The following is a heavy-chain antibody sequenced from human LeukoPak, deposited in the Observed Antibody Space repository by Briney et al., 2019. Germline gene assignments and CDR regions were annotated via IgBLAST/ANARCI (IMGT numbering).Heavy chain of an antibody. CDR3: ARAGTVEMTPLDY. CDR2: INPNSGGA. Sequence: ASVKVSCKASGYTFTGYYMHWVRQAPGQGLEWMGWINPNSGGANYAQKFQGWVTMTRDTSISTAYMELSRLRSDDTAVYYCARAGTVEMTPLDYWGQGTLVTVSS. CDR1: GYTFTGYY. J-gene: IGHJ4*02. V-gene: IGHV1-2*04. D-gene: IGHD5-24*01.